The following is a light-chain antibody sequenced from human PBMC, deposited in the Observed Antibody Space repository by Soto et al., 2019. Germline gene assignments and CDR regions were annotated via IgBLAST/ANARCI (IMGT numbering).Light chain of an antibody. CDR2: GVS. J-gene: IGKJ1*01. CDR1: QSVTNNE. V-gene: IGKV3-20*01. CDR3: YHYGSTPTT. Sequence: ESGLTQSPGTLALSPGERATLSCRASQSVTNNELAWYRQKPGQAPRLLIWGVSNRATGIPDRFNGSGSATAFTLITSSMLPDEFVVFYCYHYGSTPTTFGQGTKVDIK.